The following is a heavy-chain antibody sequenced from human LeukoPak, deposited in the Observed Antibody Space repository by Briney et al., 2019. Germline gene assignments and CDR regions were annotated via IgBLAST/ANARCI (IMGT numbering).Heavy chain of an antibody. CDR3: ARGYRHSSSWLTRYSYYYYYMDV. D-gene: IGHD6-13*01. J-gene: IGHJ6*03. V-gene: IGHV4-39*07. CDR2: IYFSGDR. Sequence: PSETLSLTCSVSGASITSTSDYWAWIRHPPGKGLEWIGSIYFSGDRDYNPSLKSRVTISVDTSNNQFSLRLHSVTAADTAVYYCARGYRHSSSWLTRYSYYYYYMDVWGKGTTVTVSS. CDR1: GASITSTSDY.